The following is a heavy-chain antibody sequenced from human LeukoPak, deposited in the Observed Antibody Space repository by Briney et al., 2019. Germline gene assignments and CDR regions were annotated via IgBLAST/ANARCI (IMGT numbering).Heavy chain of an antibody. CDR2: ISYDGGNK. CDR1: GFTFSSYG. Sequence: GTSLRLSCAASGFTFSSYGMHWVRQAPGKGLEWVALISYDGGNKYYADSVKGRFTISRDNSKNTLYLQMNSLRAEDTAVYYCAKLRFNDYYYYMDVWGKGTTVTISS. CDR3: AKLRFNDYYYYMDV. J-gene: IGHJ6*03. V-gene: IGHV3-30*18.